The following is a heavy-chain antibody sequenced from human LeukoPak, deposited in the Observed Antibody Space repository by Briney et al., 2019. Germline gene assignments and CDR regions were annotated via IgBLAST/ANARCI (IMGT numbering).Heavy chain of an antibody. CDR1: GFTFSSYA. CDR2: ISDDGSND. D-gene: IGHD6-13*01. Sequence: GGSLRLSCAASGFTFSSYAMIWARQAPGKGLEWVAVISDDGSNDFYADSVKGRFTISRDTSKNTVNLQMNSLRAEDTAVYYCARGAYSSNWSIGEYLEHWGQGTLVTVSS. CDR3: ARGAYSSNWSIGEYLEH. V-gene: IGHV3-30*06. J-gene: IGHJ1*01.